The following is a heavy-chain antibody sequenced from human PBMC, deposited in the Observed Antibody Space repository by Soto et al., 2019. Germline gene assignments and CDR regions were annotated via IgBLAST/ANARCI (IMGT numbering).Heavy chain of an antibody. D-gene: IGHD6-13*01. CDR1: GFTFSNYA. Sequence: EVQLLESGGGLVQPGGSLRLSCAASGFTFSNYAMNWVRQAPGKGLEWVSVISGSGGSTYYADSVKGRFTISRDNSKNTRYLQMNSLRAEDTAVYYCARRSSSWYVDYWGQGTLVTVSS. CDR3: ARRSSSWYVDY. J-gene: IGHJ4*02. CDR2: ISGSGGST. V-gene: IGHV3-23*01.